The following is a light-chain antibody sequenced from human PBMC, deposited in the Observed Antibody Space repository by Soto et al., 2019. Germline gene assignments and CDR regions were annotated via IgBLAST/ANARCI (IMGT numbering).Light chain of an antibody. Sequence: QSALTQPASVSGSPGQSITVSCTGTSSDVGSYNPVSWYQHHPGKAPQLMIYEVTKRPSGVSDRFSGSKSGNTASLTISGLQAEDEADYYCCSYAGSSNFYVFGTGTKVTVL. CDR3: CSYAGSSNFYV. J-gene: IGLJ1*01. V-gene: IGLV2-23*02. CDR1: SSDVGSYNP. CDR2: EVT.